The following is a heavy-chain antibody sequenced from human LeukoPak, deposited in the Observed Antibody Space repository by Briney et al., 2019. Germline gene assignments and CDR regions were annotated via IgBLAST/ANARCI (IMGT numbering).Heavy chain of an antibody. CDR3: ARVVPTANYDY. V-gene: IGHV7-4-1*02. Sequence: ASVKVSCKASGYTFTTYAMNWVRQAPGQGLEWMGWVNTNTGNPTYAQGFTGRFVFSLDTSVSTAYLQISSLKAEDTAVYYCARVVPTANYDYWGQGTLDTVSS. CDR1: GYTFTTYA. D-gene: IGHD2-2*01. J-gene: IGHJ4*02. CDR2: VNTNTGNP.